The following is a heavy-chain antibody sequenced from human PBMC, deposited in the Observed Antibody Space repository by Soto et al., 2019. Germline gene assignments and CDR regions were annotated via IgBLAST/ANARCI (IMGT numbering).Heavy chain of an antibody. Sequence: AGGSLRLSCAASGFTFSSYEMNWVRQAPGKGLEWVSYISSSGSTIYYADSVKGRFTISRDNAKNSLYLQMNSLRAEDTAVYYCARVEGRFDPWGQGTLVTVSS. V-gene: IGHV3-48*03. J-gene: IGHJ5*02. D-gene: IGHD3-3*01. CDR2: ISSSGSTI. CDR1: GFTFSSYE. CDR3: ARVEGRFDP.